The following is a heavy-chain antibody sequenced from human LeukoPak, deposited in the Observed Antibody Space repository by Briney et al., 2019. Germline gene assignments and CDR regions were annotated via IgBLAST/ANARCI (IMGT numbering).Heavy chain of an antibody. V-gene: IGHV1-8*01. J-gene: IGHJ6*01. CDR2: MNPNSGNT. CDR1: GYTFTSYD. D-gene: IGHD6-19*01. CDR3: ARGIAVDLYYYYYGMDV. Sequence: VASVKVSCKASGYTFTSYDINWVRQATGQGLEWMVWMNPNSGNTGYAQKFQGRVTLTGNPSIRTAYMELSRLRSEDTAVYYCARGIAVDLYYYYYGMDVWGQGTTVTVSS.